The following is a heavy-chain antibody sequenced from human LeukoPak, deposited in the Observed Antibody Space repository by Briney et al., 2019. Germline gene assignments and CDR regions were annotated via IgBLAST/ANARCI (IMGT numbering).Heavy chain of an antibody. V-gene: IGHV1-46*01. D-gene: IGHD6-19*01. J-gene: IGHJ4*02. Sequence: GASVKVSCKASGYTLTIYYMHWVRQAPGQGLEWMGIINPSGGSTSYAQKFQGRVTMTRDTSTSTVYMELSSLRSEDTAVYYCAREAEQWLADYWGQGSQISAAS. CDR1: GYTLTIYY. CDR2: INPSGGST. CDR3: AREAEQWLADY.